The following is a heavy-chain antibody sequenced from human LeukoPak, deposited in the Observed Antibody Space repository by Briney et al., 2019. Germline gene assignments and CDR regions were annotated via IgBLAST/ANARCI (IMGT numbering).Heavy chain of an antibody. V-gene: IGHV3-23*01. D-gene: IGHD3-16*02. CDR3: AHLRLGELSLDY. CDR1: GFTFSSYA. J-gene: IGHJ4*02. CDR2: ISGSGGST. Sequence: GGSLRLSCAASGFTFSSYAMSWVRQAPGKGLEWVSAISGSGGSTYYADSVKGRFTISRDNSKNTLYLRMNSLRAEDTAVYYCAHLRLGELSLDYWGQGTLVTVSS.